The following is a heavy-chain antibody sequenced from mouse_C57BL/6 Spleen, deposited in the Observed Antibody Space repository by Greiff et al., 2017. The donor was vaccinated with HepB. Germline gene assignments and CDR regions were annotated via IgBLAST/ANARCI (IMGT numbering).Heavy chain of an antibody. D-gene: IGHD2-1*01. CDR1: GYTFTSYG. CDR2: IYPRSGNT. V-gene: IGHV1-81*01. CDR3: ARREGNYYFDY. Sequence: VQLQQSGAELARPGASVKLSCKASGYTFTSYGISWVKQRTGQGLEWIGEIYPRSGNTYYNEKFKGKATLTADKSSSTAYMELRSLTSEDSAVYFCARREGNYYFDYWGQGTTLTVSS. J-gene: IGHJ2*01.